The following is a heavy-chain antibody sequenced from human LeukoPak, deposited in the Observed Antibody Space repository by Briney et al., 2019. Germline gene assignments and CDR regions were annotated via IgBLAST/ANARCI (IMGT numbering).Heavy chain of an antibody. V-gene: IGHV1-18*01. CDR1: GYTFTSYG. J-gene: IGHJ4*02. CDR2: ICAYNGDT. CDR3: ARDHSPSSGYNYFDY. D-gene: IGHD3-22*01. Sequence: GASVKVSCKASGYTFTSYGIAWFRQAPGQGLEWMGWICAYNGDTDYAQKLQGRVTMTTDTSSSTAYMELRSLISDDTAVYYCARDHSPSSGYNYFDYWGQGTLVTVSS.